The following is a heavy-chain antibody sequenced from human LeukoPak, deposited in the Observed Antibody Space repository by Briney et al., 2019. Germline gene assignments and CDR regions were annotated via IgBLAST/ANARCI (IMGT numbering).Heavy chain of an antibody. Sequence: ASVKVSCKASGYTFTTHYFHWVRQAPGQGLEWMGGIIPIFGTANYAQKFQGRVTITTDESTSTAYMELSSLRSEDTAVYYCAREKYDSSGYYSLCFDYWGQGTLVTVSS. CDR2: IIPIFGTA. CDR3: AREKYDSSGYYSLCFDY. J-gene: IGHJ4*02. V-gene: IGHV1-69*05. D-gene: IGHD3-22*01. CDR1: GYTFTTHY.